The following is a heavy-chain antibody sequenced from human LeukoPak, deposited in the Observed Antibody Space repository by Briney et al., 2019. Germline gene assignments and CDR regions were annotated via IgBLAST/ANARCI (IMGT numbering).Heavy chain of an antibody. V-gene: IGHV1-46*01. CDR3: ARTAARRFDY. D-gene: IGHD6-6*01. CDR1: GYTVTTYY. CDR2: LNPSGGSS. Sequence: ASVTVSCKASGYTVTTYYMHWVRQAPGQGLEWMGILNPSGGSSSYAQKFQGRVTMTRDTSTSTVYMELSSLRSDDTAVYYCARTAARRFDYWGQGTLVTVSS. J-gene: IGHJ4*02.